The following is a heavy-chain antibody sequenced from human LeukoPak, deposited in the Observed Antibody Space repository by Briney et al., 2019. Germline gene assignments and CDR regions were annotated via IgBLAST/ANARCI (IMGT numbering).Heavy chain of an antibody. CDR1: GFTFSSFA. J-gene: IGHJ6*03. V-gene: IGHV3-23*01. CDR2: ISGSGATT. D-gene: IGHD6-19*01. CDR3: ARGGYSSGWYHYYYYYYMDV. Sequence: GGSLRLSCAASGFTFSSFAMSWVRQAPGKGLEWVSSISGSGATTYYADSVKGRFTISRDNSKNTLYLQMNSLRAEDTAVYYCARGGYSSGWYHYYYYYYMDVWGKGTTVTISS.